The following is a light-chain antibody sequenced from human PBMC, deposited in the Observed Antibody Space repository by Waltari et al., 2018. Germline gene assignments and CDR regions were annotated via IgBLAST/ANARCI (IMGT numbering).Light chain of an antibody. V-gene: IGKV1-5*03. Sequence: DIQMTQSPSTLSASVGDRVTITCRASQSISIWLAWYQQKPGKAPNLLISKPFSLESGVPSRFSGSGSGTEFTLTISNLQPDDFATYYCQHYNNYPVAFGQGTTLEI. CDR2: KPF. J-gene: IGKJ2*01. CDR1: QSISIW. CDR3: QHYNNYPVA.